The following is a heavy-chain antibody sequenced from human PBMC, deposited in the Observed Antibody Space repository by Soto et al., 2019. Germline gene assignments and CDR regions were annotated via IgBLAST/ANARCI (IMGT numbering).Heavy chain of an antibody. D-gene: IGHD3-22*01. V-gene: IGHV3-21*01. CDR1: GFTFSSYS. CDR3: ARPRDPTYYYDSSGYYPNAFDI. J-gene: IGHJ3*02. CDR2: ISSSSSYI. Sequence: GGSLRLSCAASGFTFSSYSMNWVRQAPGKGLEWVSSISSSSSYIYYADSVKGRFTISRDNAKNSLYLQMNSLRAEDTAVYYCARPRDPTYYYDSSGYYPNAFDIWGQGTMVTVSS.